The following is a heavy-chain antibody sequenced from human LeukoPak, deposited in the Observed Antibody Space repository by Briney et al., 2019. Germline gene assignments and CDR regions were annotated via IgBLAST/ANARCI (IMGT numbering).Heavy chain of an antibody. CDR3: ARDVGSWLDN. CDR1: GGSISSYY. D-gene: IGHD6-13*01. CDR2: IYYRGST. J-gene: IGHJ4*02. V-gene: IGHV4-59*01. Sequence: SETLSLTCTVSGGSISSYYWSWVRQSPGKGVEWIGYIYYRGSTNYNPSLTSRVTISEDTSKNQFSLKLSSVTAADTAVYYCARDVGSWLDNWGQGTLVTVSS.